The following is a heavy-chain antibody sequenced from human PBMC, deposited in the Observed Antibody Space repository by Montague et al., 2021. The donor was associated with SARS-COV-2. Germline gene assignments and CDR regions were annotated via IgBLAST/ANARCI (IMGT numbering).Heavy chain of an antibody. V-gene: IGHV6-1*01. J-gene: IGHJ6*02. CDR2: TYYRSKWYN. Sequence: CAISGDSVSSNSATWNWVRQSPSRGLEWLGRTYYRSKWYNDYAXXXRGRVIINPDTSKNQFSLQLNSVTPEDTAIYYCTSGREGNYNVMDVWGQGTTVTVSS. CDR3: TSGREGNYNVMDV. CDR1: GDSVSSNSAT. D-gene: IGHD1-1*01.